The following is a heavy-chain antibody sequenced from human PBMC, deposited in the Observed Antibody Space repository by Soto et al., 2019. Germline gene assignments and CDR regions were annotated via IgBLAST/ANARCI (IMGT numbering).Heavy chain of an antibody. V-gene: IGHV3-7*02. J-gene: IGHJ6*03. CDR1: GFTFSSYW. D-gene: IGHD1-1*01. CDR3: ARGRGWNDVEIFYYYYMDV. Sequence: PGGSLRLSGAAAGFTFSSYWMSWVRQAPGKGLEWVANIKQAGSEKYYVDSVKGRFTICRDNAKNSLYLQMNSLRAEDTAVYYCARGRGWNDVEIFYYYYMDVWGKRTTVTVSS. CDR2: IKQAGSEK.